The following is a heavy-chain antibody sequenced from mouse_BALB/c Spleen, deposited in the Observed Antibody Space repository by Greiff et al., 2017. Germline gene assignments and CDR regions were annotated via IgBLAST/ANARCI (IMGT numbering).Heavy chain of an antibody. CDR2: IRNKANGYTT. CDR1: GFTFTDYY. D-gene: IGHD2-1*01. Sequence: EVKLVESGGGLVQPGGSLRLSCATPGFTFTDYYMSWVRQPPGKALEWLGFIRNKANGYTTEYSASVKGRFTISRDNSQSILYLQMNTLRAEDSATYYCARDMGGNYFAGFAYWGQGTLVTVSA. V-gene: IGHV7-3*02. CDR3: ARDMGGNYFAGFAY. J-gene: IGHJ3*01.